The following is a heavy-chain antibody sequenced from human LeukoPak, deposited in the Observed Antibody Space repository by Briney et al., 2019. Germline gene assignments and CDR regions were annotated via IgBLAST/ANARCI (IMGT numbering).Heavy chain of an antibody. CDR1: RFTFTTYS. CDR3: ARSIGSNWSPFDY. J-gene: IGHJ4*02. V-gene: IGHV3-21*01. Sequence: GGSLRLSCAASRFTFTTYSMNWVRQPPGKGLEWVSSISSSGGHIYYADSVRGRFTVSRDNAENSLYLRMNSLRVEGTAVYYCARSIGSNWSPFDYWGQGTLVSVSS. CDR2: ISSSGGHI. D-gene: IGHD1-20*01.